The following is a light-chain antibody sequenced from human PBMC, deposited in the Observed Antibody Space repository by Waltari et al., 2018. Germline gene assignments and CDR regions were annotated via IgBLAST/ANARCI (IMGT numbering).Light chain of an antibody. CDR2: RSH. Sequence: QAGLTQSPSMSRDLRQTATLTCIGSSDNVGNPGAAWLQQPQGQPPKLLFHRSHKRPLGIPERFSASRSDNVATLTINGLQPEDEAVYHCSAWDTALDAWVFGGGTSLTVL. J-gene: IGLJ3*02. CDR1: SDNVGNPG. V-gene: IGLV10-54*04. CDR3: SAWDTALDAWV.